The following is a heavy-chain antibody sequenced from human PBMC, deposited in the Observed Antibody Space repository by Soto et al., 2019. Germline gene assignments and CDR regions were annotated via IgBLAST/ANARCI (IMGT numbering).Heavy chain of an antibody. Sequence: GGSLRLSCAASGFTFKDFAMHWVRQAPGKGLEWVALISHDESKTNHADPVKGRFSISRDNARNTLYLQMNSLRNEDTGVYYCASIHHSSGYSYDHWGQGTPVTVSS. J-gene: IGHJ4*02. CDR2: ISHDESKT. V-gene: IGHV3-30-3*01. D-gene: IGHD3-22*01. CDR1: GFTFKDFA. CDR3: ASIHHSSGYSYDH.